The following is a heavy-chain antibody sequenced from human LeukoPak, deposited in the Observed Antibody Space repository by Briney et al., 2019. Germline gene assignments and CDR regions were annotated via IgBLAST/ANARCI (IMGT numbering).Heavy chain of an antibody. V-gene: IGHV4-39*07. J-gene: IGHJ4*02. D-gene: IGHD3-22*01. CDR1: GASISSNSYY. Sequence: SETLSLTCTVSGASISSNSYYWGWIRQPPGRGLEWIGSIYYSGSTYYNPSLKSRVTISVDTSKNQFSLKLSSVTAADTAVYYCARWSITMNFDYWGQGTLVTVSS. CDR2: IYYSGST. CDR3: ARWSITMNFDY.